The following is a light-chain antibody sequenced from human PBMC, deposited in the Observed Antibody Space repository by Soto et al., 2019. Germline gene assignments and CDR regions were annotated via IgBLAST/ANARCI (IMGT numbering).Light chain of an antibody. J-gene: IGLJ1*01. V-gene: IGLV2-11*01. Sequence: QSVLTQPRSVSGSPGQSVTISCTGTSSDVGGYNYVSWYQQHPGKAPKLMIYDVSKRPSGVPDRFSGSKSGNTASLTISGLQAEYEAAYYCCSYAGSYTWVFVTGTKLTVL. CDR1: SSDVGGYNY. CDR2: DVS. CDR3: CSYAGSYTWV.